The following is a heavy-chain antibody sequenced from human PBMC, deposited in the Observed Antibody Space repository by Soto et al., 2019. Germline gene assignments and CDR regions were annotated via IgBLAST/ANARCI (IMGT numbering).Heavy chain of an antibody. V-gene: IGHV4-34*01. Sequence: SETLSLTCAVYGGSFSGYYWSWIRQPPGKGLEWIGEINHSGSTNYNPSLKSRVTISVDTSKNQFSLKLSSVTAADTAVYYCARSTEFSMVRGVIITGYYYYYYMDVWGKGTTVTVSS. CDR1: GGSFSGYY. CDR2: INHSGST. D-gene: IGHD3-10*01. CDR3: ARSTEFSMVRGVIITGYYYYYYMDV. J-gene: IGHJ6*03.